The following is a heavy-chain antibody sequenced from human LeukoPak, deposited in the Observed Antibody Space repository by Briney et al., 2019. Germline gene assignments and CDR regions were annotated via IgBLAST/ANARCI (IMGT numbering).Heavy chain of an antibody. V-gene: IGHV1-69*02. CDR3: ASKGDTYCGGDCYSN. D-gene: IGHD2-21*01. Sequence: SVKVSCKASGGTFSRYTISWVRQAPGQGLEWMGRIIPILGIANYAQKFQGRVTITADKSTSTAYMELSSLRSEDTAVYYCASKGDTYCGGDCYSNWGQGTLVTVSS. CDR2: IIPILGIA. CDR1: GGTFSRYT. J-gene: IGHJ4*02.